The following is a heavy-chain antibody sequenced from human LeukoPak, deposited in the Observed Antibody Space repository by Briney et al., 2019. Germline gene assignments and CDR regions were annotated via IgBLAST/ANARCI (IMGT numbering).Heavy chain of an antibody. J-gene: IGHJ4*02. CDR1: GFTFSDYG. V-gene: IGHV3-30*03. CDR3: ARYYGSGSLDY. Sequence: PGRSLRLSCAAPGFTFSDYGMHWVRQAPGKGLEWVALISYDGSNKYYADSVKGRFTISRDTSKNTLHLQMDSLRVEDTAMYYCARYYGSGSLDYWGQGTLVTVSS. D-gene: IGHD3-10*01. CDR2: ISYDGSNK.